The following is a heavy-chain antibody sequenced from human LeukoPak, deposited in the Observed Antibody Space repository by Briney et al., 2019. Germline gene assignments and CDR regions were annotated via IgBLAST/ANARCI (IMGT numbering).Heavy chain of an antibody. D-gene: IGHD4-17*01. Sequence: GASVKVSCKASGYTFTSYYMHWVRQAPGQGLEWMGIINPSGGSTSYAQKFQGRVTMTRDTSTSTVYMELSSLRSEDTAVYYCARGMTTVTTGAALIFGYWGQGTLATVSS. CDR3: ARGMTTVTTGAALIFGY. J-gene: IGHJ4*02. V-gene: IGHV1-46*01. CDR2: INPSGGST. CDR1: GYTFTSYY.